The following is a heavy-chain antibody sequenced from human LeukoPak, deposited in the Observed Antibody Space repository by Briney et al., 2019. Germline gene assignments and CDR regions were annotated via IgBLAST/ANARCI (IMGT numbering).Heavy chain of an antibody. V-gene: IGHV4-34*01. CDR2: INHSGST. CDR3: AGGPAAGTFNY. Sequence: SETLSLTCAVYGGSFSGYYWSWIRQPPGKGLEWIGEINHSGSTNYNPSLKSRVTISVDTSKNQFSLKLSSVTAADTAVYCCAGGPAAGTFNYWGQGTLVTVSS. CDR1: GGSFSGYY. D-gene: IGHD6-13*01. J-gene: IGHJ4*02.